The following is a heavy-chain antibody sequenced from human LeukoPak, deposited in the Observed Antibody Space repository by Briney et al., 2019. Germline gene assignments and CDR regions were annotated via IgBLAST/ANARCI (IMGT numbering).Heavy chain of an antibody. V-gene: IGHV4-59*01. D-gene: IGHD5-24*01. Sequence: SETLSLTCTVSGGSINSYYWNWIRQPPGKGLEWIGYIYYSGGTNYNPSLKSRVTISVDTSKNQFSLKLNSVTAADTAVYYCARHGGRKMATIKDAFDIWGQGTMVTVSS. CDR3: ARHGGRKMATIKDAFDI. J-gene: IGHJ3*02. CDR1: GGSINSYY. CDR2: IYYSGGT.